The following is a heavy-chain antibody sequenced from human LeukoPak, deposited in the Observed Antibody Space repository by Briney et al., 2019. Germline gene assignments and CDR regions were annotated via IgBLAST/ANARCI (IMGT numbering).Heavy chain of an antibody. Sequence: GGSLRLSCAASGFTFDDYAMHWVRQAPGKGLEWVSGISWNSGSIGYADSVKGRFTISRDNAKNSLYLQMNSLRAEDTALYYCAKDIRGDIVVVPASPLDYWGRGTLVTVSS. CDR3: AKDIRGDIVVVPASPLDY. CDR2: ISWNSGSI. J-gene: IGHJ4*02. D-gene: IGHD2-2*01. V-gene: IGHV3-9*01. CDR1: GFTFDDYA.